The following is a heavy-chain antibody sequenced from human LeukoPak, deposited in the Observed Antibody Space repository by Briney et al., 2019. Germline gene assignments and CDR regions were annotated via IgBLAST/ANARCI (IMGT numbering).Heavy chain of an antibody. Sequence: QTGGSLRLSCAASGFKFDDYAMHWVRQPPGKSLEWVSFITWDGTSIYYADSVKGRFTISRDNSKNLLYLQMSSLRAEDTALYYCAKESGYSSGWYREFDYWGQGTLVTVSS. J-gene: IGHJ4*02. V-gene: IGHV3-43D*03. CDR3: AKESGYSSGWYREFDY. CDR1: GFKFDDYA. D-gene: IGHD6-19*01. CDR2: ITWDGTSI.